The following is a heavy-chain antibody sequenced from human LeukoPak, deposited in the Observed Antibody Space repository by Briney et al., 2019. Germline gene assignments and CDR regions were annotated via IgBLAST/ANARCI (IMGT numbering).Heavy chain of an antibody. CDR2: ISGSGGST. D-gene: IGHD1-1*01. Sequence: PGGSLRLSCAVSGFTLSSYAMSWVRQAPGRGLEWVSGISGSGGSTYYADSVRGRFTISRDNFQNTLYPQMNSLRAEDTAVYYCATAWNGWYFDYWGQGTLVTVSS. CDR3: ATAWNGWYFDY. CDR1: GFTLSSYA. V-gene: IGHV3-23*01. J-gene: IGHJ4*02.